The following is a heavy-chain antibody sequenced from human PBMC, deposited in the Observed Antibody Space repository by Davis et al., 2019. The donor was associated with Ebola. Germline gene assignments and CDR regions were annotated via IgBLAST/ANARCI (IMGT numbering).Heavy chain of an antibody. CDR3: ARDADSSSWYWYYYGMDV. J-gene: IGHJ6*02. Sequence: GESLKISCAASGFIFNSYALHWVRQAPGKGLEWVALVSYDGSSKYYADSVKGRFTISRDNSKNTLYLQMNSLRAEDTAVYYCARDADSSSWYWYYYGMDVWGQGTTVTVSS. CDR1: GFIFNSYA. CDR2: VSYDGSSK. D-gene: IGHD6-13*01. V-gene: IGHV3-30-3*01.